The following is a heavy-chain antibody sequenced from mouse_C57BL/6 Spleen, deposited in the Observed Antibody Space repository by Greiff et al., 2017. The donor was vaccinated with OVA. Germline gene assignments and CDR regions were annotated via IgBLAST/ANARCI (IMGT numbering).Heavy chain of an antibody. D-gene: IGHD2-1*01. V-gene: IGHV1-80*01. CDR3: ARGGGNYVYFDY. CDR2: IYPGDGDT. Sequence: QVQLQQSGAELVKPGASVKISCKASGYAFSSYWMNWVKQRPGKGLEWIGQIYPGDGDTNYNGKFKGKATLTADKSSSTAYMQLSSLTSEDSAVYFCARGGGNYVYFDYWGQGTTLTVSS. J-gene: IGHJ2*01. CDR1: GYAFSSYW.